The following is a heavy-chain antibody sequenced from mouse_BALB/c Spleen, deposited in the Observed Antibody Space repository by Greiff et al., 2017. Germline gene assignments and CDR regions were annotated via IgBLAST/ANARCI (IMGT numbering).Heavy chain of an antibody. CDR2: ISTYYGDA. CDR1: GYTFTDYA. J-gene: IGHJ4*01. D-gene: IGHD1-1*01. CDR3: ARRDGSSYAMDY. Sequence: VQLQESGAELVRPGVSVKISCKGSGYTFTDYAMHWVKQSHAKSLEWIGVISTYYGDASYNQKFKGKATMTVDKSSSTAYMELARLTSEDSAIYYCARRDGSSYAMDYWGQGTSVTVSS. V-gene: IGHV1S137*01.